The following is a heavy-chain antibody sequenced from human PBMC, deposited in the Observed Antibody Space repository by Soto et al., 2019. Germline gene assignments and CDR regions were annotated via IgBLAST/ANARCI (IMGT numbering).Heavy chain of an antibody. V-gene: IGHV3-13*01. CDR2: IGTAGDT. CDR3: ARGGGSSSLFFGY. D-gene: IGHD6-6*01. CDR1: VFTFSSYD. Sequence: GALRLSCADSVFTFSSYDMHWVRQATGKGLEWVSAIGTAGDTYYPGSVKGRFTISRENARNSLYLQMNSLRAGDTAVYYCARGGGSSSLFFGYWGQGTLVTAPQ. J-gene: IGHJ4*02.